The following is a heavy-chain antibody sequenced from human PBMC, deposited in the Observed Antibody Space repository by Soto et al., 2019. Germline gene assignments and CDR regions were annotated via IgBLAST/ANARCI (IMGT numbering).Heavy chain of an antibody. D-gene: IGHD3-22*01. CDR2: ISGSGGTT. CDR3: AKGRLYSSAYYLPYYFDY. CDR1: GFTFSTYV. J-gene: IGHJ4*02. Sequence: HPGGSLRLSCVASGFTFSTYVMTWVRQAPGKGLEWVSSISGSGGTTYYADSVKGRFTVSRDNSKNTLYLQMNSLRAEDTAVYSCAKGRLYSSAYYLPYYFDYWGQGTLVTVSS. V-gene: IGHV3-23*01.